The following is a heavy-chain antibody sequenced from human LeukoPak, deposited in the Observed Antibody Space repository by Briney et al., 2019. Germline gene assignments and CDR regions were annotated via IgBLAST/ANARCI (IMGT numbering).Heavy chain of an antibody. Sequence: GGSLEISCKGSGYSFTTFWFGWVRQVPGKGLEVMGIIYPGDSDTRYSPSFQGQVTISADKSITTAYLQWSSLKASDTAIYYCARVGFYDSSGYYFDYWGQGTLVTVSS. D-gene: IGHD3-22*01. V-gene: IGHV5-51*01. CDR1: GYSFTTFW. CDR2: IYPGDSDT. J-gene: IGHJ4*02. CDR3: ARVGFYDSSGYYFDY.